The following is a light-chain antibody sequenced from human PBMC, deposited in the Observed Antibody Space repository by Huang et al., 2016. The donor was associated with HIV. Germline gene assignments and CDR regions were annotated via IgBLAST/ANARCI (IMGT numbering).Light chain of an antibody. J-gene: IGKJ2*01. Sequence: AIQMTQSPSSLSAFVGDRVTITSRASQGIGNDLGWYQQKPGKAPKLLISAASTLQRGVPSRFSGSGSGTDFTLTINSLQPEDFATYYCLQDSTDPHTFGQGTKLEIK. CDR1: QGIGND. CDR2: AAS. CDR3: LQDSTDPHT. V-gene: IGKV1-6*01.